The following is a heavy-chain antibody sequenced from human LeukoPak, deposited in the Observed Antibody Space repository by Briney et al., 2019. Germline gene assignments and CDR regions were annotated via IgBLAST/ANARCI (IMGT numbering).Heavy chain of an antibody. CDR1: GFTFSSYW. V-gene: IGHV3-7*01. J-gene: IGHJ4*02. Sequence: GGSLRLSCAASGFTFSSYWMSWVRQAPGKGLERVANIKQDGSEKYYVDSVKGRFTISRDNAKNSLYLQMNSLRAEDTAVYYCAREGGYYDSSGYIVYWGQGTLVTVSS. CDR2: IKQDGSEK. D-gene: IGHD3-22*01. CDR3: AREGGYYDSSGYIVY.